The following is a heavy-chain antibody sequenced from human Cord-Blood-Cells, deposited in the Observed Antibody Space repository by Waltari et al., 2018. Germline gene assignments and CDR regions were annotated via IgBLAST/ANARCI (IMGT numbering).Heavy chain of an antibody. CDR2: IYYRGST. CDR1: GCSISSSSYY. Sequence: QLQLQESGPGLVKPSETLSLTCTVSGCSISSSSYYWGWARQPPGKGLEWIGGIYYRGSTSYNPSLKSRVTISVDTSKNQFSLKLSSVTAADTAVYYCARQDIVVVPAAIGYFDYWGQGTLVTVSS. J-gene: IGHJ4*02. CDR3: ARQDIVVVPAAIGYFDY. V-gene: IGHV4-39*01. D-gene: IGHD2-2*01.